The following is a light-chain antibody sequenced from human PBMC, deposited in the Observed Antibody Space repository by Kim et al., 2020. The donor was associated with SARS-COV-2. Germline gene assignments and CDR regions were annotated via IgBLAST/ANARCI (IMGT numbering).Light chain of an antibody. CDR1: ENIYSN. CDR2: GAS. CDR3: QQYNNWPRT. J-gene: IGKJ1*01. Sequence: EVVVTQSPATLSVSPGERATLSCRASENIYSNLVWYQQKPGQAPRLLIYGASARATVIPARFSGSGSGTEFTLTISSLQSEDFAVYYCQQYNNWPRTFGQGTKVDIK. V-gene: IGKV3-15*01.